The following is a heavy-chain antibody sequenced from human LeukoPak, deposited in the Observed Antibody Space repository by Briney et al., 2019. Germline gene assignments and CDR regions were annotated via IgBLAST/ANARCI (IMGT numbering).Heavy chain of an antibody. J-gene: IGHJ4*02. V-gene: IGHV3-53*01. CDR1: EFTVSRNY. CDR2: IFSNGDT. D-gene: IGHD5-24*01. CDR3: TRDQMHY. Sequence: GGSLRHSYTASEFTVSRNYMLWVRQAPGKGLEWVSLIFSNGDTHYADSVKGRFTISRDTSKNTVSLQMNSLRVEDTAMYYCTRDQMHYWGQGTLVTVSS.